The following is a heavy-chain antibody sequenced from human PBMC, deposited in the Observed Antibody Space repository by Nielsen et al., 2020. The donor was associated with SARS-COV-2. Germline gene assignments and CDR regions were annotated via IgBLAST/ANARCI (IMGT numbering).Heavy chain of an antibody. V-gene: IGHV3-7*01. CDR1: GFTFSSYW. Sequence: GESLKISCAASGFTFSSYWMSWVRQAPGKGLEWVANIKQDGSEKYYVDSVKGRFTISRDNAKNSLYLQMNSLRAEDTAVYYCTRYNSGHHDYWGQGTLVTVSP. CDR3: TRYNSGHHDY. CDR2: IKQDGSEK. J-gene: IGHJ4*02. D-gene: IGHD1-1*01.